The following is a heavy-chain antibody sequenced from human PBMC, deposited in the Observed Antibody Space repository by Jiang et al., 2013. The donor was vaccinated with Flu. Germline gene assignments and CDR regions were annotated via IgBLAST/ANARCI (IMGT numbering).Heavy chain of an antibody. J-gene: IGHJ6*02. V-gene: IGHV3-21*01. CDR3: AREKPSKTYVHYYGMDV. CDR2: ISRNSDYI. CDR1: GFTFSRDT. Sequence: VQLVESGGGLVKAGGSLRLTCAASGFTFSRDTMNWVRQAPGKGLEWVASISRNSDYIYYADSLKGRFTISRDNGWNSVYLQMDSLRVEDTAVYYCAREKPSKTYVHYYGMDVWGQGTTVTVSS. D-gene: IGHD4-11*01.